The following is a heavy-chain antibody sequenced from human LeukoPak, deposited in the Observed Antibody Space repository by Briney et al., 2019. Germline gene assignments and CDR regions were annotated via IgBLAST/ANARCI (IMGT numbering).Heavy chain of an antibody. CDR3: ASRSSGGGYYYYYGMDV. CDR1: GYTLTELS. J-gene: IGHJ6*02. Sequence: ASVMVSCKVSGYTLTELSMHWVRQAPGKGLEWMGGFDPEDGETIYAQKFQGRVTMTKDTSTGTAYMELSSLRSEDTAVYYCASRSSGGGYYYYYGMDVWGQGTTVTVSS. D-gene: IGHD6-25*01. V-gene: IGHV1-24*01. CDR2: FDPEDGET.